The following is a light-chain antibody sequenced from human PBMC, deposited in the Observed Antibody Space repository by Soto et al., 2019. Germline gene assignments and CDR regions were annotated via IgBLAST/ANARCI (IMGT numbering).Light chain of an antibody. J-gene: IGKJ5*01. CDR3: LHDYNYPYT. CDR2: GAS. Sequence: IQMTQSPSSLSASVGDRVTITCRASQSISSYLNWYQQKPGKAPKFLIYGASSLQSGVPSRFSGSGSGTEFTLTISNLQPEDFATYYCLHDYNYPYTFGQGTRLENK. CDR1: QSISSY. V-gene: IGKV1-6*01.